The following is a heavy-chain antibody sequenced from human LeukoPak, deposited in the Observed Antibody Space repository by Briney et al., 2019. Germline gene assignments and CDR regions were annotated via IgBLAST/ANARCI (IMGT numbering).Heavy chain of an antibody. J-gene: IGHJ3*02. V-gene: IGHV4-59*01. CDR1: GGSFSGYY. CDR2: IYYSGST. CDR3: ARVGGGMIRALDI. D-gene: IGHD2-15*01. Sequence: PSETLSLTCAVYGGSFSGYYWSWVRQPPGKGLEWVGYIYYSGSTNYNPSLKRRVTISEDTSKKQFSLKLSSVTAADTAVYYCARVGGGMIRALDIWGQGTMVTVSS.